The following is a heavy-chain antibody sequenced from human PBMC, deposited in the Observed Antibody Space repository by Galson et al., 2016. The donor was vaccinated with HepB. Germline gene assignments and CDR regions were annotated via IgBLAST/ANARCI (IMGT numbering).Heavy chain of an antibody. D-gene: IGHD5-12*01. CDR3: AREGLVATPTLDY. CDR2: IRYDGSNK. Sequence: SLRLSCAASGFTFSSYGMHWVRQAPGKGLEWVAVIRYDGSNKYYADSVKGRFTISRDNSRNTLYLQMNSLRAEDTAVYYCAREGLVATPTLDYWGQGTLVTVSS. J-gene: IGHJ4*02. V-gene: IGHV3-33*01. CDR1: GFTFSSYG.